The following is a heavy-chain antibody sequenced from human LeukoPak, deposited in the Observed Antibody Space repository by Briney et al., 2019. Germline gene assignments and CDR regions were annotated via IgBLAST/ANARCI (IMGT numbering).Heavy chain of an antibody. J-gene: IGHJ4*02. CDR2: ISSSSDSI. V-gene: IGHV3-48*01. D-gene: IGHD3-10*01. CDR3: AREGYYGSGSPPSLYFDY. CDR1: GFSISNFG. Sequence: PGGSLRLSCAASGFSISNFGLSWVRQAPGKGLEWLSYISSSSDSILYADSVKGRFTISRDNAKNSLCLQMNSLRAEDTAVYYCAREGYYGSGSPPSLYFDYWGQGTLVTVSS.